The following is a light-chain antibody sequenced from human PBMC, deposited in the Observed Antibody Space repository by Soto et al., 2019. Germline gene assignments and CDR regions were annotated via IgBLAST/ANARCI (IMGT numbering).Light chain of an antibody. CDR2: DTS. J-gene: IGKJ4*01. Sequence: EVLMTESPSTLSVSPGEGATLSCRASQWIGYTLDWYQHKHGKPPSMLIYDTSTRPTGVPARFSGSRSGTEFTLTITSLPSEDFAVYYCQRYNTCPLTFGGGTKVDIK. V-gene: IGKV3-15*01. CDR1: QWIGYT. CDR3: QRYNTCPLT.